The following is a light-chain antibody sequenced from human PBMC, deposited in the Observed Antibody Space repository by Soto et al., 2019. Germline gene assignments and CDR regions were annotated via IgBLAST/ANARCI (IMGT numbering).Light chain of an antibody. V-gene: IGKV1-5*03. CDR3: QQYNSYSQK. J-gene: IGKJ1*01. Sequence: LSPSFLSTSIGASVTITYQASQDISDHLDWYHQKPGKAPKLLIYKASTLKSGVPSRFSGSGSGTEFTLTISSLQPDDFATYYCQQYNSYSQKFGQGTKVDIK. CDR2: KAS. CDR1: QDISDH.